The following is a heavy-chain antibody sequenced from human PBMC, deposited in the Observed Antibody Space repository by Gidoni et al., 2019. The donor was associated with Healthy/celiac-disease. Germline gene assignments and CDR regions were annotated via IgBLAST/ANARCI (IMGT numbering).Heavy chain of an antibody. J-gene: IGHJ5*02. D-gene: IGHD2-15*01. CDR3: AKVGTYCSGGSCYLDWFDP. CDR1: GFTFSSYA. V-gene: IGHV3-23*01. Sequence: EVQLLESVGGLVQPGGSLRLSCAASGFTFSSYAMSWVRQAPGKGLGCVSAISGSGGSTYYADSVKGRFNISRDNSKNTLYLQMNSLRAEDTAVYYCAKVGTYCSGGSCYLDWFDPWGQGTLVTVSS. CDR2: ISGSGGST.